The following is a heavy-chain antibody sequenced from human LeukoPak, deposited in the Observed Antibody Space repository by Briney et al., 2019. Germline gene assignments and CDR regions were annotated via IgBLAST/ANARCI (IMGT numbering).Heavy chain of an antibody. CDR3: ARGAGPRIRFLERKDWFDP. V-gene: IGHV7-4-1*02. D-gene: IGHD3-3*01. CDR2: INTNTGNP. Sequence: ASVKVSFKASGYTFTSYAMDWVRQAPGQGLEWMGWINTNTGNPTYAQGFTGRFVFSLDTSVSTAYLQISSLKAEDTAVYYCARGAGPRIRFLERKDWFDPWGQGALVTVSS. J-gene: IGHJ5*02. CDR1: GYTFTSYA.